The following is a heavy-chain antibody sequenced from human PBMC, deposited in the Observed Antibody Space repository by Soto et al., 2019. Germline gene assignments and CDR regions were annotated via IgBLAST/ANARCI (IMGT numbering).Heavy chain of an antibody. CDR3: ANARNRNYDDLEY. J-gene: IGHJ4*02. D-gene: IGHD1-7*01. Sequence: QVQLVESGGGVVQPGRSLRLSCAASRFSFSVYGMHWVRQTPGKALEWVAAISYDGGNKHYADSVKGRFTVSRDNSKNTLYLQMNSQRGAAAAVYYCANARNRNYDDLEYWGQGMLVIVST. V-gene: IGHV3-30*18. CDR2: ISYDGGNK. CDR1: RFSFSVYG.